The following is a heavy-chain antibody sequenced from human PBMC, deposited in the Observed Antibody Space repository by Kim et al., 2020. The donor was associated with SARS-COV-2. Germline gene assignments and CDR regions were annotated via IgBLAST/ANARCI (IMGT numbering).Heavy chain of an antibody. D-gene: IGHD3-22*01. Sequence: ASVKVSCKASGYTFTSYGISWVRQAPGQGLEWMGWISAYNGNTNYAQKLQGRVTMTTDTSTSTAYMELRSLRSDDTAVYYCARDRVYYDSRGAFDIWGQGTMVTVSS. V-gene: IGHV1-18*04. CDR2: ISAYNGNT. CDR3: ARDRVYYDSRGAFDI. J-gene: IGHJ3*02. CDR1: GYTFTSYG.